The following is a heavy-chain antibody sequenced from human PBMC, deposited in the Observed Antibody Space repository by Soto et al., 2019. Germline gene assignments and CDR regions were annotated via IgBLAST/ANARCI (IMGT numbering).Heavy chain of an antibody. CDR2: ISGSGGST. CDR1: GFTFSSYA. Sequence: PGGSLRLSCAASGFTFSSYAMSWVRQAPGKGLEWVSAISGSGGSTYYADSVKGRFTISRDNSENTLYLQMNSLRAEDTAVYYCEKKEQQLVYGWFDPWGQGTLVTVSS. V-gene: IGHV3-23*01. CDR3: EKKEQQLVYGWFDP. D-gene: IGHD6-13*01. J-gene: IGHJ5*02.